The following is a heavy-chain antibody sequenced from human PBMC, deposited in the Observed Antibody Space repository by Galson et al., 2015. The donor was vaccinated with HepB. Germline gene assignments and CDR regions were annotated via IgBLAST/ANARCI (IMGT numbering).Heavy chain of an antibody. CDR1: GFTFSDYY. CDR2: ISSSSSYT. V-gene: IGHV3-11*06. Sequence: SLRLSCAASGFTFSDYYMSWIRQAPGKGLEWVSYISSSSSYTNYADSVKGRFTISRDNAKNSLYLQMNSLRAEDTAVYYCARVAIVVVVAAPPLDYWGQGTLVTVSS. J-gene: IGHJ4*02. D-gene: IGHD2-15*01. CDR3: ARVAIVVVVAAPPLDY.